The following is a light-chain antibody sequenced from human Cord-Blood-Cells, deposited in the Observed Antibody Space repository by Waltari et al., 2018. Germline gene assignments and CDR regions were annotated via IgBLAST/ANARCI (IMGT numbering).Light chain of an antibody. Sequence: QSALTQPAHVSGSPGQSITISFTGTSSDVGGYNYVSWYQQHPGKAPKLMLYDVSKRPSGVSNRFSGSKSGNTASLTISGLQAEDEADYYCSSYTSSSTWVFGGGTKLTVL. CDR2: DVS. V-gene: IGLV2-14*01. J-gene: IGLJ3*02. CDR1: SSDVGGYNY. CDR3: SSYTSSSTWV.